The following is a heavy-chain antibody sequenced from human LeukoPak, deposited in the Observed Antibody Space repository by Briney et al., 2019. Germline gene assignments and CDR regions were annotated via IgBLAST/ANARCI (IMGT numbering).Heavy chain of an antibody. D-gene: IGHD6-19*01. V-gene: IGHV1-18*01. Sequence: ASVKVSCKASGYTFTSYGISWVRQAPGQGLEWMGWISAYNGNTNYAQKLQGRVTMTTDTSTSTAYMELSSLRSEDTAVYYCARDGAVAGTGYYFDYWGQGTLVTVSS. CDR2: ISAYNGNT. J-gene: IGHJ4*02. CDR3: ARDGAVAGTGYYFDY. CDR1: GYTFTSYG.